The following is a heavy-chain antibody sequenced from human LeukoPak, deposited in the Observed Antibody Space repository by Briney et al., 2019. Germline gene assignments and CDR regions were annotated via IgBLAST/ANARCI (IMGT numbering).Heavy chain of an antibody. CDR2: IWFDGSTQ. V-gene: IGHV3-33*08. Sequence: GGSLRLSCAASGFTFINYWMSWVRQAPGKGLEWVSVIWFDGSTQYYTDSVKGRFTISRDNSKNTLFLQMNSLRAEDTAVYYCVRDPQINWNRPSPLSWGQGTLVTVSS. CDR1: GFTFINYW. D-gene: IGHD1-20*01. J-gene: IGHJ5*02. CDR3: VRDPQINWNRPSPLS.